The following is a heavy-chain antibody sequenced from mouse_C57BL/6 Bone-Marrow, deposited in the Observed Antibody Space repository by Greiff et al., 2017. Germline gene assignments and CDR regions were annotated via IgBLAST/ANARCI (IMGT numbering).Heavy chain of an antibody. CDR2: IYPSDSET. Sequence: QVQLQQPGAELVRPGSSVKLSCKASGYTFTSYWLDWVKQRPGQGLEWIGNIYPSDSETHYNQKFKDKATLTVDKSSSTAYMQLSSLTSEDSAVYYCAKGTRGLGPWCAYWGQGTLVTVSA. CDR1: GYTFTSYW. V-gene: IGHV1-61*01. J-gene: IGHJ3*01. CDR3: AKGTRGLGPWCAY. D-gene: IGHD4-1*01.